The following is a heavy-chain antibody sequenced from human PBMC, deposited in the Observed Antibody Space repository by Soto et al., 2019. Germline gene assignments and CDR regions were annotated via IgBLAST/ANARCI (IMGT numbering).Heavy chain of an antibody. CDR2: IFYSGST. Sequence: PSETLSLTCTVSSGSISSTIYSWDWIRQPPGKGLEWIGSIFYSGSTYYNPSLKSRVTISVDTSKNQFSLKLTSLTAADTAVYYCARRVQANSAVVQGNWLDPWGQGTLVTVS. V-gene: IGHV4-39*01. J-gene: IGHJ5*02. D-gene: IGHD5-18*01. CDR3: ARRVQANSAVVQGNWLDP. CDR1: SGSISSTIYS.